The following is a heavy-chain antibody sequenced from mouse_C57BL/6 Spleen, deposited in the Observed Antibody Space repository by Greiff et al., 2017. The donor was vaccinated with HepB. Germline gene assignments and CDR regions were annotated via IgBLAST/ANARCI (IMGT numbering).Heavy chain of an antibody. Sequence: DVQLQESGPVLVKPGASVKMSCKASGYTFTDYYMNWVKQSHGKSLEWIGVINPYNGGTSYNQKFKGKATLTVDKSSSTAYMELNSLTSEDSAVYYCAREGRRDYFDYWGQGTTLTVSS. CDR2: INPYNGGT. J-gene: IGHJ2*01. V-gene: IGHV1-19*01. CDR1: GYTFTDYY. CDR3: AREGRRDYFDY. D-gene: IGHD3-3*01.